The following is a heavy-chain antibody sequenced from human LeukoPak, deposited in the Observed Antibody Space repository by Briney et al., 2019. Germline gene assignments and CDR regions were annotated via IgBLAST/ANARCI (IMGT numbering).Heavy chain of an antibody. CDR1: GFTFSTYD. D-gene: IGHD4-17*01. CDR2: ISSSSSTI. Sequence: GGPLRLSCAASGFTFSTYDINWVRKAPGKGLEWVSYISSSSSTIYYADSVKGRFTISRDNVKNSLYLQMNSLRAEDTAVYYCARSYGDYVLYYYYYMDVWGKGTSVTVSS. CDR3: ARSYGDYVLYYYYYMDV. J-gene: IGHJ6*03. V-gene: IGHV3-48*04.